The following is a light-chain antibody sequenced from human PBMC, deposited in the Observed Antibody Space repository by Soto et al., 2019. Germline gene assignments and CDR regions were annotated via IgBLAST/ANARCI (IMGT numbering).Light chain of an antibody. CDR3: QQRSNWPPLT. CDR1: QSVSSY. J-gene: IGKJ4*01. CDR2: DAS. Sequence: EIVLTRSPATLSLPPGERATLSCRASQSVSSYLAWYQQRTGQAPRLLVYDASNRATGIPARFSGSGSGTDFTLTISSLEPEDFAVYYCQQRSNWPPLTFGGGTKVDIK. V-gene: IGKV3-11*01.